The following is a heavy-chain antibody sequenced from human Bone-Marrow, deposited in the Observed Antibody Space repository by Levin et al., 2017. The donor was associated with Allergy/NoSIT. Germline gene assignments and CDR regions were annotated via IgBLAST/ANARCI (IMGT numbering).Heavy chain of an antibody. Sequence: PRASVKVSCKASGNTFSSYTFTWVRQAPGQGLEWMGRIIPILRMTNYAQKFQGRITITADKSTSTTYMELSSLRAEDAAVYYCAWGLGYCSPNSCINFRLDPWGQGTLVTVSS. CDR2: IIPILRMT. J-gene: IGHJ5*02. CDR1: GNTFSSYT. D-gene: IGHD2-15*01. CDR3: AWGLGYCSPNSCINFRLDP. V-gene: IGHV1-69*02.